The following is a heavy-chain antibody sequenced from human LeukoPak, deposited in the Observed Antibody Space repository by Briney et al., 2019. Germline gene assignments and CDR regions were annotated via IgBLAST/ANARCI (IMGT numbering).Heavy chain of an antibody. D-gene: IGHD3-9*01. CDR3: TRDLMDYDVSAGLHHYYMDV. CDR2: INGDGRNI. CDR1: GFTFSSHW. Sequence: GGSLRLSCVASGFTFSSHWMHWVRHDPRKGLVWVSRINGDGRNINYADSVRGRFTISRDNAKNTLYLQMNTLRVEDTAVYYCTRDLMDYDVSAGLHHYYMDVWGQGTTVTVSS. J-gene: IGHJ6*02. V-gene: IGHV3-74*01.